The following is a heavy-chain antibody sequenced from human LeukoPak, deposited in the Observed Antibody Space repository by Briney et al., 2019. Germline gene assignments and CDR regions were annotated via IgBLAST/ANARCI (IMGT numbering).Heavy chain of an antibody. Sequence: GGSLRLSCAASGFTFNNYAMNWVRQAPGKGLEWVSGISGSGGSTYYADSVKGRFTISRDNSKNTLYLQMNRLRAEDTAVYFCAIDPLSYYDSSGYRYFDYWGQGTLVTVSS. CDR1: GFTFNNYA. CDR3: AIDPLSYYDSSGYRYFDY. J-gene: IGHJ4*02. V-gene: IGHV3-23*01. D-gene: IGHD3-22*01. CDR2: ISGSGGST.